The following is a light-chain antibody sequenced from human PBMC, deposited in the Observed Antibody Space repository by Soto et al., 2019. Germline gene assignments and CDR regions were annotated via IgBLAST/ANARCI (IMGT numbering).Light chain of an antibody. CDR2: DAS. Sequence: EIVLTQSPGTLSLSPGERATLSCRASQSVSSSYLAWYQQKPGQAPRLLIHDASSRATGIPDRFSGSGSGTDFTLTISRLEPEDFAVYYCQQYGNSPFAFGPGTKVDIK. V-gene: IGKV3-20*01. CDR3: QQYGNSPFA. CDR1: QSVSSSY. J-gene: IGKJ3*01.